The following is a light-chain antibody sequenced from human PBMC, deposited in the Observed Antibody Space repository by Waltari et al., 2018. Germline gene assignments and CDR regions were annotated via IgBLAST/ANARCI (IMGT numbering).Light chain of an antibody. J-gene: IGLJ1*01. V-gene: IGLV2-14*03. Sequence: QSALTQTASVSGSPGQSITISCTGTRSDVGAYNHVSWYQQNPGKAPKVMIYDVSNRPSGVSNRFSGSKSGNTASLSISGLQAEDEADYYCRSFTTSSTYVFGTGTKVTVL. CDR1: RSDVGAYNH. CDR2: DVS. CDR3: RSFTTSSTYV.